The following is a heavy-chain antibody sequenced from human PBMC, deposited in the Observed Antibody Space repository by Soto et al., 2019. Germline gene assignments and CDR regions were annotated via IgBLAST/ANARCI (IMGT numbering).Heavy chain of an antibody. J-gene: IGHJ4*02. CDR2: ISYDGSNK. D-gene: IGHD4-17*01. CDR1: GFTFSSYG. V-gene: IGHV3-30*18. CDR3: AKHWGATVIY. Sequence: QVQLVESGGGVVQPGRSLRLSCAASGFTFSSYGMHWVRQAPGKGLEWVAVISYDGSNKYYADSVKGRFTISRDNSKNWLYLQSNSLRAEDTAVYYCAKHWGATVIYWGQGTLVTVSS.